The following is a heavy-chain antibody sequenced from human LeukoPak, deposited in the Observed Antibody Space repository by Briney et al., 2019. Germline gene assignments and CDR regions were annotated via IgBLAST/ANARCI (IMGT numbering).Heavy chain of an antibody. CDR2: IRYDGSNK. J-gene: IGHJ4*02. D-gene: IGHD2-2*01. CDR3: AKDQDVVVPTNDY. V-gene: IGHV3-30*02. Sequence: GGSLRLSCAASGFTFSSYGMHWVRQAPGKGLEWVAFIRYDGSNKYYADSVKGRFTISRDNSKNTLYLQMNSLRAEDTAVYYCAKDQDVVVPTNDYWGQGTLVTVSS. CDR1: GFTFSSYG.